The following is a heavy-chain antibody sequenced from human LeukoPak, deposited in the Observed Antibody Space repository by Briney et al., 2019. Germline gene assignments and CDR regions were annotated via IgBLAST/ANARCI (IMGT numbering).Heavy chain of an antibody. CDR2: IYYSGST. V-gene: IGHV4-59*01. CDR1: GGSISTYY. J-gene: IGHJ6*03. CDR3: ARAPATLQFAYYYYYMDV. D-gene: IGHD4-11*01. Sequence: SETLSLTCTVSGGSISTYYWNWIRQPPGKGLEWIGYIYYSGSTNYNPSPKSRVTISVDTSKNQFSLKLNSVTAADTAVYFCARAPATLQFAYYYYYMDVWGKGTTVTVSS.